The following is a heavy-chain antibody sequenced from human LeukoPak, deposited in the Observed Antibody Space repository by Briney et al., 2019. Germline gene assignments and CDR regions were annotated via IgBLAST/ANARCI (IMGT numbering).Heavy chain of an antibody. Sequence: SETLSLTCTVSGGFISSYYWSWIRQPPGKGLEWIGYIYYSGSTNYNPSLKSRVTISVDTSKNQFSLKLSSVTAADTAVYYCARHYPDSSSWYLIDYWGQGTLVTVSS. CDR2: IYYSGST. J-gene: IGHJ4*02. CDR1: GGFISSYY. V-gene: IGHV4-59*08. D-gene: IGHD6-13*01. CDR3: ARHYPDSSSWYLIDY.